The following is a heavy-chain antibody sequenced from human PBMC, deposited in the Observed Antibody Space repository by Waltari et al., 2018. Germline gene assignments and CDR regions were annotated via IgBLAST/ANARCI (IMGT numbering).Heavy chain of an antibody. CDR1: GFTFSSYA. D-gene: IGHD6-13*01. Sequence: EVQLLESGGGLVQPGGSLRLSCAASGFTFSSYALRWVRQAPGKGLEWVSVISGSGGTTYYADSVKGRFTISRDNSKNTLYLQMNSLRAEDTAVYYCAKRIAAPGSTYYFDYWGQGTLVTVSS. J-gene: IGHJ4*02. CDR2: ISGSGGTT. V-gene: IGHV3-23*01. CDR3: AKRIAAPGSTYYFDY.